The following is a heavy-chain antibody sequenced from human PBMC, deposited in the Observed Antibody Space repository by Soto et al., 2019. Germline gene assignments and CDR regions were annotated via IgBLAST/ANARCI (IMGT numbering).Heavy chain of an antibody. D-gene: IGHD5-18*01. CDR2: ISYSGTT. Sequence: TSETLSLTCTVSGDSISSNNNYWSWIRQPPGEGLEWIGFISYSGTTSYSPSLKSRVAISLDTSKNQFSLSLSSVTAADTAVYYCARGRGYSYGLDPWGQGTLVTV. V-gene: IGHV4-30-4*01. CDR1: GDSISSNNNY. J-gene: IGHJ5*02. CDR3: ARGRGYSYGLDP.